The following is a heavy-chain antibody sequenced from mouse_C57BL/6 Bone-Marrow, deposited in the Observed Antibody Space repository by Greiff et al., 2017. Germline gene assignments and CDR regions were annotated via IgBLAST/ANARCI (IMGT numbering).Heavy chain of an antibody. J-gene: IGHJ1*03. CDR2: INPNNGGT. V-gene: IGHV1-26*01. CDR3: ARWGEYFDV. CDR1: GYTFTDYY. Sequence: EVHLVESGPELVKPGASVKISCKASGYTFTDYYMNWVKQSHGKSLEWIGDINPNNGGTSYNQKFKGKATLTVDKSSSTAYMELRSLTSEDSAVYYCARWGEYFDVWGTGTTVTVSS.